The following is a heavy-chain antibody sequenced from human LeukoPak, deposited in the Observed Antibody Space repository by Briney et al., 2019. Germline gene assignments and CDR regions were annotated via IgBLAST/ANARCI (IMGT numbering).Heavy chain of an antibody. V-gene: IGHV3-7*01. CDR1: GFTFGWYW. D-gene: IGHD3-22*01. CDR2: IKQDGSEK. J-gene: IGHJ5*02. CDR3: ARDQYYYDSSGYYIWFDP. Sequence: PGGSLRLSCAGSGFTFGWYWMSWVRQAPGKGLEWVANIKQDGSEKYYVDSVKGRFTISRDNAKNSLYLQMNSLRAEDTAVYYCARDQYYYDSSGYYIWFDPWGQGTLVTVSS.